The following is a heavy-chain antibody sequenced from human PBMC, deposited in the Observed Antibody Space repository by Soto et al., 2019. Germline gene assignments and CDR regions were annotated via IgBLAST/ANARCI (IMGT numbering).Heavy chain of an antibody. Sequence: QVQLVESGGGVVQPGRSLRLSCAASGFIFNEYGMHWVRQAPGKGLEWVAVIWYDGSNKYYADSVKGRFTISRDNSKKTMSLQMHSLTAEATAVYYCARWGCSGSNCNLNQRSYDLWGQGTLVTVSS. J-gene: IGHJ4*02. V-gene: IGHV3-33*03. CDR2: IWYDGSNK. CDR3: ARWGCSGSNCNLNQRSYDL. CDR1: GFIFNEYG. D-gene: IGHD2-15*01.